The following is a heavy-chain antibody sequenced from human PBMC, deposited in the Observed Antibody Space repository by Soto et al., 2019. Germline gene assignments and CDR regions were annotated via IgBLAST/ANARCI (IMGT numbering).Heavy chain of an antibody. D-gene: IGHD3-3*01. CDR3: AREESSWTYTPNWFDH. V-gene: IGHV4-4*07. J-gene: IGHJ5*02. Sequence: PSETLSLTCTVSGGSSTFYYWSWIRQPAGKGLEWIGRISSTGNTNYNPSLNSRVTMSLDTSKKKISLNMRSVTAADTAVYFCAREESSWTYTPNWFDHWGQGTLVTVSS. CDR1: GGSSTFYY. CDR2: ISSTGNT.